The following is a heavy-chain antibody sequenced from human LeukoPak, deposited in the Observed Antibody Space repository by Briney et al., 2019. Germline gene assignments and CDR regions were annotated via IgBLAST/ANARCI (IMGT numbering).Heavy chain of an antibody. D-gene: IGHD3-22*01. J-gene: IGHJ4*02. V-gene: IGHV1-18*01. Sequence: GASVKVSCKASGYTFTSYGISWVRQAPGQGLEWMGWISAYNGNTNYAQKFQGRVTMTEDTSTDTAYMELSSLRSEDTAVYYCAPDPPPYDSSGYYYVYWGQGTLVTVSS. CDR2: ISAYNGNT. CDR3: APDPPPYDSSGYYYVY. CDR1: GYTFTSYG.